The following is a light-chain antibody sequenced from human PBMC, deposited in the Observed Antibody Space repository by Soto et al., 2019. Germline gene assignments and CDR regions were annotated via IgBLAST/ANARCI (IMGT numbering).Light chain of an antibody. Sequence: QSVLTQPASVSGSPGQSITISCTGTSSDVGSYNLVSWYQQHPGKAPKLMIYEGSKRPSGVSNRFSGSKSGNTASLTISGLQAEDEADYYCCSYAGVDLRVFGGGTKLTVL. J-gene: IGLJ2*01. CDR1: SSDVGSYNL. CDR2: EGS. CDR3: CSYAGVDLRV. V-gene: IGLV2-23*01.